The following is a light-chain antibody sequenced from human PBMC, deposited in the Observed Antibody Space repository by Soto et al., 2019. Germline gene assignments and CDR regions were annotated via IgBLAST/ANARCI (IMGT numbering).Light chain of an antibody. CDR3: QQYNNWPRT. CDR2: GVS. Sequence: IVMTQSPATLSVSPGERATLSCRASQNVDSNLAWYQQKPGQAPRLLIYGVSTRATGIPARFSGSGSGTEFTLTISSLQSEDFAVYYCQQYNNWPRTFGQGTKVDI. J-gene: IGKJ1*01. CDR1: QNVDSN. V-gene: IGKV3D-15*01.